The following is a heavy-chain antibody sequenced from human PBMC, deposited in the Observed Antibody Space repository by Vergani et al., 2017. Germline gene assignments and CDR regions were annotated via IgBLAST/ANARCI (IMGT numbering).Heavy chain of an antibody. CDR1: GASINNDFYY. Sequence: QVQLQESGPGLVKPSQTLSLTCTVSGASINNDFYYWHWIRQPAGKGLEWIGRIYVTGITYYNSSLQSRVSMSVDTSKNQFSLTLTSVTAADTAVYYCARDNKRRRPRDFHLWGQGTMVTVSS. D-gene: IGHD2/OR15-2a*01. CDR2: IYVTGIT. V-gene: IGHV4-61*02. J-gene: IGHJ3*01. CDR3: ARDNKRRRPRDFHL.